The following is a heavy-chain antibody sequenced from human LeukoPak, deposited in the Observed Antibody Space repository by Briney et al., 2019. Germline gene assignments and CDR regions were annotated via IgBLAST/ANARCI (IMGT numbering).Heavy chain of an antibody. J-gene: IGHJ5*02. CDR2: ITDMFRTG. CDR1: GGIFRSYG. CDR3: AEINLVEEGGRFVNWLDP. V-gene: IGHV1-69*05. D-gene: IGHD1-26*01. Sequence: SVNVSCKASGGIFRSYGVSWVRQAPGQGLEWMGGITDMFRTGNYAQKFQGRVTITTDESTRTAYMELSSLTFEDTAVYYCAEINLVEEGGRFVNWLDPWGQGTLVTVSS.